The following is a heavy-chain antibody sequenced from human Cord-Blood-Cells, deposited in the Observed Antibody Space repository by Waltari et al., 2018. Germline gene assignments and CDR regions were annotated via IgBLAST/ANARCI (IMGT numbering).Heavy chain of an antibody. D-gene: IGHD6-13*01. V-gene: IGHV3-30*04. CDR3: AKVGGYSSSWYAFDI. J-gene: IGHJ3*02. CDR1: GFTFSSYA. Sequence: QVQLVESGGGVVQPGRSLRLSCAASGFTFSSYAMPWVRQAPGKGLGWVAVISYDGRNKYYADSVKGRFTISRDNSKNTLYLQMNSLRAEDTAVYYCAKVGGYSSSWYAFDIWGQGTMVTVSS. CDR2: ISYDGRNK.